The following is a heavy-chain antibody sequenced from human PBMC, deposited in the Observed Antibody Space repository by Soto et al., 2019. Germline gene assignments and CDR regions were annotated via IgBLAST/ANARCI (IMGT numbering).Heavy chain of an antibody. V-gene: IGHV3-7*01. CDR3: ARDPFCFDSSDCHFGAFDI. CDR1: GFTFSTYW. CDR2: INEDGSKK. J-gene: IGHJ3*02. Sequence: EVQLVESGGGLVQPGGSLRLSCAASGFTFSTYWMTWVRQAPGKGPEWVADINEDGSKKYYVDSVEGRFIISRDNAQKSLYLQLNTLRVEDTAVYYCARDPFCFDSSDCHFGAFDIWGQGTMVTVSS. D-gene: IGHD3-22*01.